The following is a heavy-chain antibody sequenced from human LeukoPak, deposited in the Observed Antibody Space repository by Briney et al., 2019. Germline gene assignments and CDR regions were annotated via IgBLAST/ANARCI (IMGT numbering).Heavy chain of an antibody. D-gene: IGHD3-22*01. CDR1: GFIFSKNG. J-gene: IGHJ6*02. Sequence: QSGGSLRLSCAASGFIFSKNGIHWVRQAPGKGLEWVAVIQTDGNPKYYADSVRGRFTISRDNSKKTCYLQMDSLRVEDTAVYYCARETSSEIIGGMDVRGQGTMVTVTS. CDR2: IQTDGNPK. CDR3: ARETSSEIIGGMDV. V-gene: IGHV3-33*01.